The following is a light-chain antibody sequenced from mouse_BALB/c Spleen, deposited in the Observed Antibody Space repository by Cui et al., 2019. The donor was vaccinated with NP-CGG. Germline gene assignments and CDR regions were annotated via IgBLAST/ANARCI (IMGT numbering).Light chain of an antibody. V-gene: IGLV1*01. CDR3: VLWYSNHWV. Sequence: QAVVTQETALPPSPGATVTLTCRSSTGTVTTSNYANWVQEKPDHLFTGLIGGTNNRAPGVPARFSGSLIGDKAALTITGAQTEDEAIYFCVLWYSNHWVFGGGTKLTVL. J-gene: IGLJ1*01. CDR2: GTN. CDR1: TGTVTTSNY.